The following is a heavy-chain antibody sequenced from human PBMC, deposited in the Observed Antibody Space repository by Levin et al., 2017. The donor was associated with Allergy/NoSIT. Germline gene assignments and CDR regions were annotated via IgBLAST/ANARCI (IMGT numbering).Heavy chain of an antibody. CDR2: ISTSGTTI. D-gene: IGHD6-19*01. J-gene: IGHJ4*02. Sequence: GGSLRLSCAASGFTFSDYYMTWIRQAPGKGLEWVSHISTSGTTIYYADSVKGRFTISRDNAKNSLYLQMNSLRTEDTAVYYCARREGSGWFSGYWGQGTLVSVSS. V-gene: IGHV3-11*01. CDR1: GFTFSDYY. CDR3: ARREGSGWFSGY.